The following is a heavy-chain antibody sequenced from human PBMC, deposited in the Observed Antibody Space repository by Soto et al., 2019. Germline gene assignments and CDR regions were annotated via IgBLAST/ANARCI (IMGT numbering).Heavy chain of an antibody. V-gene: IGHV1-18*04. Sequence: QVQLAQSGAEVKKPGASITVSCKASGYSFSTNGVSWVRQAPGQGLEWMGWIRANTGDTLYAEKFEDRITLTADTPTTTAYMELRSLRPDDTATYFCATDKGDFTFGPWGQGTLITVSS. D-gene: IGHD3-3*01. CDR3: ATDKGDFTFGP. J-gene: IGHJ5*02. CDR2: IRANTGDT. CDR1: GYSFSTNG.